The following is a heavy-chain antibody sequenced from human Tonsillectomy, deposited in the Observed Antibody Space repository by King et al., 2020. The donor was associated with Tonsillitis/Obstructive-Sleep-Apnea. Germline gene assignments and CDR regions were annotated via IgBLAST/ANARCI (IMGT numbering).Heavy chain of an antibody. J-gene: IGHJ4*02. CDR2: INAGNGNT. Sequence: VQLVQSGAEVKKPGASVKVSCKASGYTFTSYAMHWVRQAPGQRLEWMGWINAGNGNTKYSPKFQGRVTITRETSASTAYMELSSLRSEDTAVYYCARDGRFLEWPDFDYWGQGTLVTVSS. V-gene: IGHV1-3*01. D-gene: IGHD3-3*01. CDR3: ARDGRFLEWPDFDY. CDR1: GYTFTSYA.